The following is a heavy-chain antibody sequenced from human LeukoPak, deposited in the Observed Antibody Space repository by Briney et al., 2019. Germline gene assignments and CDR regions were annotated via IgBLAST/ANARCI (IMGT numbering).Heavy chain of an antibody. Sequence: GGSLRLSCAASGFTFSSYGMHWVRQAPGKGLEWVAVISYDGSNKYYADSVKGRFTISRDNSKNTLYLQMNSLRAEDTAVYYCAKVHSGSFDALDIWGQGTMVTVSS. V-gene: IGHV3-30*18. D-gene: IGHD1-26*01. CDR2: ISYDGSNK. CDR3: AKVHSGSFDALDI. J-gene: IGHJ3*02. CDR1: GFTFSSYG.